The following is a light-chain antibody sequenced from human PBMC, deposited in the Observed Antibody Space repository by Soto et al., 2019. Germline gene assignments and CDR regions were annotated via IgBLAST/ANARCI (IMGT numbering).Light chain of an antibody. J-gene: IGLJ1*01. CDR1: SSDVGSYNR. V-gene: IGLV2-18*02. CDR3: SSYTGGNPSYV. CDR2: EVT. Sequence: QSALTQPPSVSGSPGQSVTISCTGTSSDVGSYNRVSRYQQPPGTAPKLMIYEVTIRPSGVSDRFSGSKSGNTASLTVSGLQAEDEADYYCSSYTGGNPSYVFGTGTKLTVL.